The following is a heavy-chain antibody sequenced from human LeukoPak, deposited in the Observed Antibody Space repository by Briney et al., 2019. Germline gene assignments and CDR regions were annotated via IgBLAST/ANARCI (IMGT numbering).Heavy chain of an antibody. V-gene: IGHV1-69*05. CDR2: IIPIFGTA. D-gene: IGHD1-26*01. Sequence: SVKVSCKASGGTFSSYAISWVRQAPGQGLEWMGGIIPIFGTANYAQKFQGRVTITTDESTSTAYMELSSLRSEDTAVYYCARGLEYSGSYGFPGPTPANDAFDMWGQGTMVTVSS. CDR1: GGTFSSYA. J-gene: IGHJ3*02. CDR3: ARGLEYSGSYGFPGPTPANDAFDM.